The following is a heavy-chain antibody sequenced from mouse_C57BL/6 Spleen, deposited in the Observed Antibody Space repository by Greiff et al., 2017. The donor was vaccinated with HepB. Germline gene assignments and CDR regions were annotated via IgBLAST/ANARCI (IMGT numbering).Heavy chain of an antibody. CDR3: ARGDGYYGYWYFDV. CDR2: ISDGGSYT. D-gene: IGHD2-3*01. J-gene: IGHJ1*03. CDR1: GFTFSSYA. Sequence: EVKLMEPGGGLVKPGGSLKLSCAASGFTFSSYAMSWVRQTPEKRLEWVATISDGGSYTYYPDNVKGRFTISRDNAKNNLYLQMSHLKSEDTAMYYCARGDGYYGYWYFDVWGTGTTVTVSS. V-gene: IGHV5-4*03.